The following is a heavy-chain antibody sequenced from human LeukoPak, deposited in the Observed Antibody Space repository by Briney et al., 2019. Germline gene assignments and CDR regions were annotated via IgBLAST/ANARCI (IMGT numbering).Heavy chain of an antibody. D-gene: IGHD6-6*01. J-gene: IGHJ4*02. V-gene: IGHV4-59*08. CDR2: IYYTGST. CDR3: ARHRAYSSSSPFDY. CDR1: GGSISMY. Sequence: PSETLSLTCSVSGGSISMYWSWIRQPPGKGLEWIGYIYYTGSTNYNPSLKSRVTMFVDMSKNQFSLRLSSVTAADTAVYYCARHRAYSSSSPFDYWGQGTLVTVSP.